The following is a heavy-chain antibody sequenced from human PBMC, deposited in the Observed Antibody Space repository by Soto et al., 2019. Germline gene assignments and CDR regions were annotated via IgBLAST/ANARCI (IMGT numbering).Heavy chain of an antibody. CDR1: GFTFRSYG. D-gene: IGHD6-13*01. J-gene: IGHJ3*02. V-gene: IGHV3-30-3*01. CDR2: MSDDESKK. Sequence: QEQLVESGGGVVQPGRSLRLSCVASGFTFRSYGMHWVRQAPGKGLEWMAVMSDDESKKYYADSVKGRFTISRDNSKNTLFLQMDTLISEDTAVYYCARTAGGRVRGALDIWGQGTMVTVSS. CDR3: ARTAGGRVRGALDI.